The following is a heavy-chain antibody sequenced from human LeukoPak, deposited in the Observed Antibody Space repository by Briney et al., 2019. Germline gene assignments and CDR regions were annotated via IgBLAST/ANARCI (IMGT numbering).Heavy chain of an antibody. CDR1: GGSFSGYY. V-gene: IGHV4-34*01. Sequence: SETLSLTCAVYGGSFSGYYWSWIRQPPGKGLEWIGEINHSGSTNYNPSLKSRVTISVDTSKNQFSLKLSSVTAADTAVYYCARTQSQSGNYRYYFGSWGQGTLVTVSS. CDR3: ARTQSQSGNYRYYFGS. J-gene: IGHJ4*02. D-gene: IGHD1-26*01. CDR2: INHSGST.